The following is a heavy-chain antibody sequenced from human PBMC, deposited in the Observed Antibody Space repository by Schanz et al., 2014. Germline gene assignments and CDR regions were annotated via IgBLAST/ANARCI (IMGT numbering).Heavy chain of an antibody. J-gene: IGHJ4*02. CDR1: GFALSTYW. Sequence: VQLVESGGGVVQPGGSLRLSCAASGFALSTYWMTWVRQAPGKGLEWVANINQDGSVDYYGDSVKGRFTISRDNAKNSLYLQMNSLRAEDTAVYYCAKSRMTAANYFDYWGQGTLVAVSS. D-gene: IGHD6-13*01. CDR3: AKSRMTAANYFDY. CDR2: INQDGSVD. V-gene: IGHV3-7*01.